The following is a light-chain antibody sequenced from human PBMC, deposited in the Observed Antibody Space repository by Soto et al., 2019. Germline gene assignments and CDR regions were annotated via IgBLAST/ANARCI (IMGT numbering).Light chain of an antibody. CDR1: QSLNSY. J-gene: IGKJ1*01. CDR3: QQSYSTPVT. Sequence: DIQMTQSPSSLPASVGDRVTITCRASQSLNSYLNWYQQKPGKAPKLLIYAASNLQSGVPSRFSGSGSGTDFTLTIGSLQPEDFATYYCQQSYSTPVTFGQGTKVDIK. CDR2: AAS. V-gene: IGKV1-39*01.